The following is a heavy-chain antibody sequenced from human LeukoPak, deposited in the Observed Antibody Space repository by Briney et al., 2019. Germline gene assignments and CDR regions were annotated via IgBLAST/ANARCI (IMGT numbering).Heavy chain of an antibody. V-gene: IGHV4-34*01. CDR3: ARGRAAVEPYWFDP. Sequence: EPSETLSLTCAVYGGSFSGYYWSWLRQPPGKGLEWIGEINHSGSTNYSPSLKSRVTISVDTSKNQFSLKLSSVTAADTAVYYCARGRAAVEPYWFDPWGQGTLVTVSS. CDR1: GGSFSGYY. CDR2: INHSGST. J-gene: IGHJ5*02. D-gene: IGHD6-13*01.